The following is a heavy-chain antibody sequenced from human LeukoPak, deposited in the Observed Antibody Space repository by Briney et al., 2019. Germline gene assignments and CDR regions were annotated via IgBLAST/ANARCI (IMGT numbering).Heavy chain of an antibody. CDR3: ARVHCTNGVCLSGWFDP. CDR1: GFTVTDYA. V-gene: IGHV3-20*01. D-gene: IGHD2-8*01. CDR2: VNWNGGST. J-gene: IGHJ5*02. Sequence: GGSLRLSCAASGFTVTDYAMTWIRQSPGKGLEWVSGVNWNGGSTGYADSVKGRFTISRDNAKNSLYLQMNTLRAEDMALYHCARVHCTNGVCLSGWFDPWGQGTLVTVSS.